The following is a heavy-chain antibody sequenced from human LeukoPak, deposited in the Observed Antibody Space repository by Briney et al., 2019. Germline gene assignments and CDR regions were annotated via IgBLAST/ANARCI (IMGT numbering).Heavy chain of an antibody. CDR1: GFTFSSYS. V-gene: IGHV3-21*01. D-gene: IGHD3-10*01. CDR2: ISSSSSYI. J-gene: IGHJ4*02. CDR3: ARDRTTTVRGVSNDY. Sequence: GGSLRLSCAASGFTFSSYSMNWVRQAPGKGLEWVSSISSSSSYIYYADSVKGRFTISRDNAKNSLYLQMNSLRAEDTAVYYCARDRTTTVRGVSNDYWGQGTLVTVSS.